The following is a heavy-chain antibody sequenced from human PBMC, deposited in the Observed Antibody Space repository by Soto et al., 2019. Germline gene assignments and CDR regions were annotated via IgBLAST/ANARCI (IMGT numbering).Heavy chain of an antibody. Sequence: QVQLVQSGAEVKKPGSSVRVSCKASGDTFNFYSINWVRQAPGLGLEWMGRINPILSMSNYAQRFQGRVTLTPDKXTSTAYMELSSLRSEDTAMYYCASSYGSGYRAVDSWGQGALVTVSS. J-gene: IGHJ4*02. CDR1: GDTFNFYS. D-gene: IGHD3-10*01. V-gene: IGHV1-69*02. CDR2: INPILSMS. CDR3: ASSYGSGYRAVDS.